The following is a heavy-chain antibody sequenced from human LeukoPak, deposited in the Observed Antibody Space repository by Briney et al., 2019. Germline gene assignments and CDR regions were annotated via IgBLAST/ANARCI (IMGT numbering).Heavy chain of an antibody. D-gene: IGHD5-24*01. CDR1: GYTFTNYW. Sequence: GESLKIPCKASGYTFTNYWIGWVRQLPGKGLEWMGIIYPGDSDTRYSPSFQGQVTISADKSISTAYLQWSTLKASGTAMYYCARHWGDGYNYMTTYQFDYWGQGTLVTVSS. CDR3: ARHWGDGYNYMTTYQFDY. J-gene: IGHJ4*02. CDR2: IYPGDSDT. V-gene: IGHV5-51*01.